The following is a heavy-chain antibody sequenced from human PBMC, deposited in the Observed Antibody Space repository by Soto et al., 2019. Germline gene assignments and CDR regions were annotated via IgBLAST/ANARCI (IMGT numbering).Heavy chain of an antibody. Sequence: SETLSLTCTVSGGSISSGGYYWSWIRQHPGKGLEWIGYIYYSGSTYYNPSLKSRVTISVDTSKNQFSLKLSSVTAADTAVYYCAREGVRGVILGLRPFVPWGHGTMVTVSS. D-gene: IGHD3-10*01. CDR1: GGSISSGGYY. J-gene: IGHJ3*01. CDR3: AREGVRGVILGLRPFVP. CDR2: IYYSGST. V-gene: IGHV4-31*03.